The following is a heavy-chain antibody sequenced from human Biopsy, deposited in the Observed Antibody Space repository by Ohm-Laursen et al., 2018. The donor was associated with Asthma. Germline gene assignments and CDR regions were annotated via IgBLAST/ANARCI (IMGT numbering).Heavy chain of an antibody. CDR2: INTNSGTP. D-gene: IGHD5-12*01. CDR1: DYIFPRYY. J-gene: IGHJ4*01. V-gene: IGHV7-4-1*01. Sequence: SVKVSCNASDYIFPRYYISWVRQAPGQGLEWMGWINTNSGTPTYVQGFSGRFVFSLDPSVTTAYLQIDSLRSEDTGVYYCTRAGSTFVADYWGQGTLVTVSS. CDR3: TRAGSTFVADY.